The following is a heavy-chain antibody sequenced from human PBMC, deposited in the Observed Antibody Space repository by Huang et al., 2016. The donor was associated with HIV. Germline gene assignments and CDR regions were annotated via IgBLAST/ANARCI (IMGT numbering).Heavy chain of an antibody. D-gene: IGHD6-13*01. CDR3: ASQHIGAAATWF. V-gene: IGHV4-39*01. CDR1: GDFISSTNYY. Sequence: QLQLQESGPGQVKPSEPLSLTCPVSGDFISSTNYYWGWIRQSPGKWLEGFGSVYQSGSTNYNPSLKSRVTLSVDTSRNQFSLRWNAVTAADTAVYYCASQHIGAAATWFWGRGTQVAVSS. CDR2: VYQSGST. J-gene: IGHJ4*02.